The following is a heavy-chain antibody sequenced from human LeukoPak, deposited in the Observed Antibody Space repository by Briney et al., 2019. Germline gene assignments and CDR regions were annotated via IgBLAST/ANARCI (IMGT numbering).Heavy chain of an antibody. Sequence: GASVKVSCKASGGTFSSYAISWVRQAPGQGLEWMGGIIPIFGTANYAQKFQGRVTITTDESTSTAYMELSSLRSEDTAVYYCAREGAVAGTPMGYWGQGTLVTVSS. V-gene: IGHV1-69*05. CDR2: IIPIFGTA. CDR1: GGTFSSYA. CDR3: AREGAVAGTPMGY. D-gene: IGHD6-19*01. J-gene: IGHJ4*02.